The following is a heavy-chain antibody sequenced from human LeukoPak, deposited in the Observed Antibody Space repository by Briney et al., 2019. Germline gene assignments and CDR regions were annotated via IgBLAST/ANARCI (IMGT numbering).Heavy chain of an antibody. CDR3: ARVAYYDSSYDY. J-gene: IGHJ4*02. CDR2: IGTAGDT. V-gene: IGHV3-13*01. Sequence: PGGSLRLSCAASGYTFSSYDMHWVRQATGKGLEWVSAIGTAGDTYYPGSVKGRFTISRENAKNSLYLQMNSLRAGDTAVYYCARVAYYDSSYDYWGQGTLVTVSS. D-gene: IGHD3-22*01. CDR1: GYTFSSYD.